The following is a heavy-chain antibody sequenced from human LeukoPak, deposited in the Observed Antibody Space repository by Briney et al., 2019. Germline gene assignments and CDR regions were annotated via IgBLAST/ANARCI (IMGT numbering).Heavy chain of an antibody. CDR3: AKVKYSSSWYGGDYFDY. Sequence: GGSLRLSCAASGFTFSLSWMHWVRQAPGKGLEWVSSINYDARSRTYADSVKGRLTISRDNAENTLFLQMNSLRAEDTALYYCAKVKYSSSWYGGDYFDYWGQGTLVTVSS. V-gene: IGHV3-74*01. CDR2: INYDARSR. J-gene: IGHJ4*02. CDR1: GFTFSLSW. D-gene: IGHD6-13*01.